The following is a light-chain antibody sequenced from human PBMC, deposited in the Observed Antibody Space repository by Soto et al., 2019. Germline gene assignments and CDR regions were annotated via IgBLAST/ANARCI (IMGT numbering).Light chain of an antibody. CDR3: QQLNSYPPT. CDR1: QAISSY. J-gene: IGKJ1*01. Sequence: IQLTQSPSSLSASVGDRVTITCRASQAISSYLAWYQQKPGRAPNLLIYGASTLQSGVPSRFSGSGSETDFTLTISSLQPEDFATYYCQQLNSYPPTFGPRTKVEIK. CDR2: GAS. V-gene: IGKV1-9*01.